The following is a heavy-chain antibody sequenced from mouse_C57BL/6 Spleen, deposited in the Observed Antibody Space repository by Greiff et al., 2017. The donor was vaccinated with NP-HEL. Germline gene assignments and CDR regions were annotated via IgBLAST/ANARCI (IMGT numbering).Heavy chain of an antibody. J-gene: IGHJ1*03. Sequence: QVQLQQSGPELVKPGASVKISCKASGYAFSSSWMNWVKQRPGKGLEWIGRIYPGDGDTNYNGKFKGKATLTAAKSSSTAYMQLSSLTSEDSAVFFCARREGLRRFWYFDVWGTGTPVTVSA. CDR3: ARREGLRRFWYFDV. D-gene: IGHD2-4*01. CDR1: GYAFSSSW. V-gene: IGHV1-82*01. CDR2: IYPGDGDT.